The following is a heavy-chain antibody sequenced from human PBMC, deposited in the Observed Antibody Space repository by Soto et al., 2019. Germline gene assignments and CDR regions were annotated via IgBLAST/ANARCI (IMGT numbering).Heavy chain of an antibody. D-gene: IGHD5-18*01. J-gene: IGHJ6*02. CDR2: INHSGST. CDR1: GGSFSGYH. V-gene: IGHV4-34*01. CDR3: ARAVSGYSYGFYYYYDGMDV. Sequence: SETLSLTCAVYGGSFSGYHWSWIRQPPGKGQEWIGEINHSGSTNYNPSLKSRVTISVGTSKNQFSLKLSSVTAADTAVYYCARAVSGYSYGFYYYYDGMDVWGQGTTVTASS.